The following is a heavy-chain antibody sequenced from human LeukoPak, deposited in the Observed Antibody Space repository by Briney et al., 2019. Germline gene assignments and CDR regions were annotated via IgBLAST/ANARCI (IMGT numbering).Heavy chain of an antibody. J-gene: IGHJ6*03. CDR1: GYIFTCYY. CDR2: INTNTGNP. D-gene: IGHD6-13*01. CDR3: ARDAYYTAAGTPGGYYYYYYMDV. V-gene: IGHV7-4-1*02. Sequence: ASVKVSCKASGYIFTCYYMHWVRQAPGQGLEWMGWINTNTGNPTYAQGFTGRFVFSLDTSVSTAYLQISSLKAEDTAVYYCARDAYYTAAGTPGGYYYYYYMDVWGKGTTVTVSS.